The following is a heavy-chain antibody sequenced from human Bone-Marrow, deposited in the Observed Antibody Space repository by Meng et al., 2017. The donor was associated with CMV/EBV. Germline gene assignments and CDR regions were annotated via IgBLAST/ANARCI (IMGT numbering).Heavy chain of an antibody. CDR1: GFTFSSYG. CDR3: AKMSQYSTNYYYYGMDV. J-gene: IGHJ6*02. Sequence: GESLKISCAASGFTFSSYGMHWVRQAPGKGLEWVAFIRYDGRNKYYADSVKGRFTISRDNSKNTLYLQMNSLRAEDRAVYYCAKMSQYSTNYYYYGMDVWGQGTTVTVSS. D-gene: IGHD6-6*01. CDR2: IRYDGRNK. V-gene: IGHV3-30*02.